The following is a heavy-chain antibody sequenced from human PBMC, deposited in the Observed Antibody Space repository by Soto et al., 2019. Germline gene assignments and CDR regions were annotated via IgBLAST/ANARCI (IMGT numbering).Heavy chain of an antibody. CDR1: VFTFRHYA. CDR2: ISGSGGST. CDR3: AKDGSYCSSTSCSAYNWFDP. D-gene: IGHD2-2*01. V-gene: IGHV3-23*01. Sequence: GGSQRLFCTASVFTFRHYAMSWVPQAAGKGLEGVSGISGSGGSTYYADSVRGRFTISRDNSKNTLYLQMDSLRAEDTAVYYCAKDGSYCSSTSCSAYNWFDPWGQGTLVTVS. J-gene: IGHJ5*02.